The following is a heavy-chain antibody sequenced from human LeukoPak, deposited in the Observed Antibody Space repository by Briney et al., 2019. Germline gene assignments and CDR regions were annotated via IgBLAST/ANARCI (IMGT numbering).Heavy chain of an antibody. J-gene: IGHJ4*02. CDR1: GGSISSYY. CDR3: ARVHSMWSGYYFDY. V-gene: IGHV4-59*01. Sequence: SETLSLTCTVSGGSISSYYWSWIRQPPGKGLEWIGYIYYSGSTNYNPSLKSRVTISVHTSKNQFSLKLRSVTAADTAVYYCARVHSMWSGYYFDYWGQGTLVTVSS. CDR2: IYYSGST. D-gene: IGHD3-3*01.